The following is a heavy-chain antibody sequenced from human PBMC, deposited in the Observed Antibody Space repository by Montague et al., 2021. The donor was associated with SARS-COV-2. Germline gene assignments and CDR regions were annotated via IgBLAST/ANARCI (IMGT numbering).Heavy chain of an antibody. CDR3: ARRTYDILTGYAYGMDV. J-gene: IGHJ6*02. D-gene: IGHD3-9*01. Sequence: PPLVKPTQTLTLTCTFSGFSLSTSGMCVSWIRQPPGKALEWLARIDWDDDKYYSTSLKTRLTISKDTSKNQVVLTMTNMDPVDTATYYCARRTYDILTGYAYGMDVWGQGTTVTVSS. CDR1: GFSLSTSGMC. CDR2: IDWDDDK. V-gene: IGHV2-70*11.